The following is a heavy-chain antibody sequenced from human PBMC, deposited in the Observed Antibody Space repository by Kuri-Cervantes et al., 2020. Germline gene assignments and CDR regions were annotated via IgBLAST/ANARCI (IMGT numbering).Heavy chain of an antibody. CDR1: GFTFSSYW. Sequence: GGSLRLSCAASGFTFSSYWMHWVRQAPGKGLEWVSGINWNGGSTGYADSVKGRFTISRDNAKNSLYLQMNSLRAEDTAVYYCARGNTYYDFWSGYYPFDYWGQGTLVTVSS. CDR2: INWNGGST. J-gene: IGHJ4*02. V-gene: IGHV3-20*04. D-gene: IGHD3-3*01. CDR3: ARGNTYYDFWSGYYPFDY.